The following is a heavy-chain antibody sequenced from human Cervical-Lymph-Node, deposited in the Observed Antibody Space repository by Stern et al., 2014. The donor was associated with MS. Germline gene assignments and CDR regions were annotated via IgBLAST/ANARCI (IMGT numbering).Heavy chain of an antibody. CDR3: ARDTSSPERSDW. J-gene: IGHJ4*02. Sequence: EVQLVESGGGVIQPGGSLRLSCTASGFTVSRDYMTWVRQAPGKGLEWVSLITNVGSTFYTGSVKARFTISRDDSKNTVYLHMTSLRAEDTAMYYCARDTSSPERSDWWGQGTLVTVSS. V-gene: IGHV3-53*01. CDR1: GFTVSRDY. CDR2: ITNVGST. D-gene: IGHD1-1*01.